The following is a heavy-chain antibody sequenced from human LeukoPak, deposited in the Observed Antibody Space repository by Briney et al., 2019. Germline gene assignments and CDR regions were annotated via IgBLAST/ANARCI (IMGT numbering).Heavy chain of an antibody. D-gene: IGHD6-13*01. CDR2: INPSGGIT. CDR3: ARTTAAAGTSWFDH. J-gene: IGHJ5*02. V-gene: IGHV1-46*01. CDR1: GYTFTSYY. Sequence: ASVKVSCKASGYTFTSYYMHWVRQAPGQGLEWMGIINPSGGITTYAQKFQGRVTMTRDTSTSTVYMELYSLRSEDTAIYYCARTTAAAGTSWFDHWGQGTLVTVSS.